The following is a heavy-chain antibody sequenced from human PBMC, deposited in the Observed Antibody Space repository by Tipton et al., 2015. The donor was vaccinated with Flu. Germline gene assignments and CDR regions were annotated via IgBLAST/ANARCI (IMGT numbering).Heavy chain of an antibody. D-gene: IGHD5-12*01. CDR1: GFTFSRYD. CDR2: IGTTGDT. J-gene: IGHJ4*02. Sequence: VQLVQSGGGLVQPGGSLRLSCAASGFTFSRYDMHWVRQVTGKGLEWVSTIGTTGDTYYPDSVKGRFTISREDATNSLFLQMNSLRAGDTATYFCTRILAHSGNGYYDSWGQGTLVTVSS. V-gene: IGHV3-13*01. CDR3: TRILAHSGNGYYDS.